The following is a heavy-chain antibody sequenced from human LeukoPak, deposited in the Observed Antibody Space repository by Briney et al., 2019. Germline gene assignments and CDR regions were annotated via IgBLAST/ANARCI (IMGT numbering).Heavy chain of an antibody. CDR2: ISSSSSYI. D-gene: IGHD5-12*01. CDR1: GFTFSSYS. CDR3: ARDSGYDPDAFDI. Sequence: GGSLRLSCAASGFTFSSYSMNWVRQAPGKGLEWVSSISSSSSYIYYADSVKGRFTISRDNAKNSLYLQMNSLRAGDTAVYYCARDSGYDPDAFDIWGQGTMVTVSS. J-gene: IGHJ3*02. V-gene: IGHV3-21*01.